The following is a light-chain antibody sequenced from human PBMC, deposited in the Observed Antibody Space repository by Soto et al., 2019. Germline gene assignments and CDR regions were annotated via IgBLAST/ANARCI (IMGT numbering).Light chain of an antibody. J-gene: IGKJ5*01. CDR1: QSVLYSPNNKNY. Sequence: DIVMTQSPDSLVVSLGERATINCRSRQSVLYSPNNKNYLAWYQQKPXQAPRLIIHGASSRANGIPARCSGGGPGTDFTLTISRLEPEDFAVYACQQYGSSPPITFGQGTRLEIK. CDR2: GAS. V-gene: IGKV3-20*01. CDR3: QQYGSSPPIT.